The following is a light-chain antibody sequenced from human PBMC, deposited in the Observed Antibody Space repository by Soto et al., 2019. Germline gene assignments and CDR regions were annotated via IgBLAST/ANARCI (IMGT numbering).Light chain of an antibody. Sequence: QSVLAQPASISGSPGQSITISCGGTASDIGAYNFVSWYQQHPGKAPKLIIYEVSHRPSGISDRFSGSKSGNTASLTISGLQPDDESDYYCSSYKSTSTPIFGGGTKLTVL. CDR1: ASDIGAYNF. CDR2: EVS. V-gene: IGLV2-14*01. CDR3: SSYKSTSTPI. J-gene: IGLJ2*01.